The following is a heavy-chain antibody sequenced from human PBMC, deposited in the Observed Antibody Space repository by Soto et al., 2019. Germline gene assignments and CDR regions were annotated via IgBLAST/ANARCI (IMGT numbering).Heavy chain of an antibody. CDR2: IWYDGSNK. J-gene: IGHJ4*02. D-gene: IGHD1-26*01. V-gene: IGHV3-33*01. Sequence: PGGSLRLSCAASGFTFSSYGMHWVRQAPGKGLEWVAVIWYDGSNKYYADSVKGRFTISRDNSKNTLYLQMNSLRAEDTAVYYCARDFSGSYVFDYWGQGTLVTVPS. CDR3: ARDFSGSYVFDY. CDR1: GFTFSSYG.